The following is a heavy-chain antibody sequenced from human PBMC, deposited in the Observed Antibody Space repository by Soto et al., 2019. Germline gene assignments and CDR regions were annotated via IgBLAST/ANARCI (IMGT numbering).Heavy chain of an antibody. V-gene: IGHV1-3*01. J-gene: IGHJ4*02. Sequence: GASVKVSCKASGYTFTSYAMHWVRQPPGQRLEWMGWINAGNGNTRYSQKFQGRVTVTRDTSASTAYMELSSLRTEDTAVYYCARAGDDCSTPTCYIIEYWGQGNLVTVSS. CDR1: GYTFTSYA. CDR2: INAGNGNT. CDR3: ARAGDDCSTPTCYIIEY. D-gene: IGHD2-2*02.